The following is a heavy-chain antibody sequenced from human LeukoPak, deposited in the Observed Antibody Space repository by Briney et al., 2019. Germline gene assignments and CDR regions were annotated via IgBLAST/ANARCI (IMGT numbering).Heavy chain of an antibody. D-gene: IGHD2-8*01. CDR3: AARPYCTTATCPKTNWFDP. V-gene: IGHV3-30*02. Sequence: GGSLRLSCAASGFIFSSYGMHWVRQAPGKGLEWVAFIRYDGSDKFYADSVRGRFTISRDNSKNTLYLQMSSLRADDTAVYYCAARPYCTTATCPKTNWFDPWGQGTLVTVSS. CDR1: GFIFSSYG. CDR2: IRYDGSDK. J-gene: IGHJ5*02.